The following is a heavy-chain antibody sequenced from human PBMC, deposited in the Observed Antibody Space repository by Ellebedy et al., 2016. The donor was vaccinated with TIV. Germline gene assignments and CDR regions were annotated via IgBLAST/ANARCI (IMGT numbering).Heavy chain of an antibody. D-gene: IGHD2-15*01. CDR2: INPNSGGT. CDR3: ATGATWDYYGMDV. J-gene: IGHJ6*02. CDR1: GGTFSSYA. V-gene: IGHV1-2*04. Sequence: AASVKVSCKASGGTFSSYAISWVRQAPGQGLEWMGWINPNSGGTNYAQKFQGWVTMTRDTSISTAYMELSRLRSDDTAVYYCATGATWDYYGMDVWGQGTTVTVSS.